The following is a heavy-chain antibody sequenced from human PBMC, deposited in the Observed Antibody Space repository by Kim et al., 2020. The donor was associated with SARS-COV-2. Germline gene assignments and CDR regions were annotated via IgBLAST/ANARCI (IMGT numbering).Heavy chain of an antibody. CDR1: GFTFSNYD. CDR3: ARVGYYYDCSGCPYWYFDL. V-gene: IGHV3-13*01. Sequence: GGSLRLSCAASGFTFSNYDMHWVRQATGKGLEWVSTIGTAGDTYYPGSVKGRFTISRENAKNSLYLQMNSLRAGDTAVYYCARVGYYYDCSGCPYWYFDLWRRSTLVPLSS. CDR2: IGTAGDT. J-gene: IGHJ2*01. D-gene: IGHD3-22*01.